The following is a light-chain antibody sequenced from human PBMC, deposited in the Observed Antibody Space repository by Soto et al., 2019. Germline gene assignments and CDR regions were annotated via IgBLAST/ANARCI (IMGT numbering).Light chain of an antibody. CDR2: AAS. V-gene: IGKV1-39*01. Sequence: DIQMTQSPCSLSASVGDRVTITCRASQSISSYLSWYQQKPGKAPKLLIYAASSVQSGVPSRFSGSGLGTDFTLTISSLQPEDSATYYCQQSYSTPPAFGQGTKVEIK. CDR3: QQSYSTPPA. J-gene: IGKJ1*01. CDR1: QSISSY.